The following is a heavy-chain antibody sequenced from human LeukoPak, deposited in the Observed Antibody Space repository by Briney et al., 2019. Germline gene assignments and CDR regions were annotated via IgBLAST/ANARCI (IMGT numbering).Heavy chain of an antibody. J-gene: IGHJ4*02. CDR1: GFTFSSYA. D-gene: IGHD3-22*01. Sequence: GGSLRPSCAASGFTFSSYAMHWVRQAPGKGLEWVAVISYDGSNKYYADSVKGRFTISRDNSKNTLYLQMNSLRAEDTAVYYCARSMAGYYYDSSGPLDYWGQGTLVTVSS. V-gene: IGHV3-30*04. CDR3: ARSMAGYYYDSSGPLDY. CDR2: ISYDGSNK.